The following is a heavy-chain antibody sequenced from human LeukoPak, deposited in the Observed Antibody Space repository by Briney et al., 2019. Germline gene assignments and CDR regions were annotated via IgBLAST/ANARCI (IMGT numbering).Heavy chain of an antibody. CDR3: TAFESGGFY. V-gene: IGHV3-15*01. D-gene: IGHD2-15*01. CDR1: GFTFSNAW. Sequence: GGSLRLSCAASGFTFSNAWMSWVRQAPGKGLEWVGRIKSKTYGGTTDYAAPVKGRFIISRDDSKNTLYVQMNSLESEDTAVYYCTAFESGGFYWGQGTLVTVSS. CDR2: IKSKTYGGTT. J-gene: IGHJ4*02.